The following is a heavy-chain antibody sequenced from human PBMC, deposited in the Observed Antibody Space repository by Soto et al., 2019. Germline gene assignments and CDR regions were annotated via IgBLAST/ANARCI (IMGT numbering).Heavy chain of an antibody. J-gene: IGHJ6*02. CDR1: GGSFSGDY. D-gene: IGHD6-13*01. Sequence: SETLSLTCAVYGGSFSGDYWSWIRQPPGKGLEWIGEINHSGSTNYNPSLKSRVTISVDTSKNQFSLKLSSVTAADTAVYYCARGGRIAAFSNGMDVWGQGTTVTVSS. CDR3: ARGGRIAAFSNGMDV. CDR2: INHSGST. V-gene: IGHV4-34*01.